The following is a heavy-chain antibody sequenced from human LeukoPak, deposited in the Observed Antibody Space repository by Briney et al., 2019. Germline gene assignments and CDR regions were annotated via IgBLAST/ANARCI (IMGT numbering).Heavy chain of an antibody. CDR1: GFTFSRYA. CDR3: AKARDRDIVLMVYAPLDY. J-gene: IGHJ4*02. D-gene: IGHD2-8*01. V-gene: IGHV3-23*01. CDR2: ISGSGGTT. Sequence: GGSLRLSCAASGFTFSRYAMTWVRLAPGKGLEWVSAISGSGGTTYYADSVKGRFTISRDNSKNTLYLQMNSLGAEDTAVYYCAKARDRDIVLMVYAPLDYWGQGTLVTVSS.